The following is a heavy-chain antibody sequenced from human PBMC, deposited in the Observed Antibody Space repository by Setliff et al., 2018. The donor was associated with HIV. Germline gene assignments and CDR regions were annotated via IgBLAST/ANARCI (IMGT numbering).Heavy chain of an antibody. CDR1: GFTFSTYA. CDR3: AEYATPGPSRIFDY. CDR2: IGSGGDT. J-gene: IGHJ4*02. V-gene: IGHV3-23*01. Sequence: SCAASGFTFSTYAMTWVRQAPGRGLQWVSTIGSGGDTHYPDSVKGRFTISRDNSKNMLSLQLNSLRADDTAVYYCAEYATPGPSRIFDYWGPGALVTVSS. D-gene: IGHD2-2*01.